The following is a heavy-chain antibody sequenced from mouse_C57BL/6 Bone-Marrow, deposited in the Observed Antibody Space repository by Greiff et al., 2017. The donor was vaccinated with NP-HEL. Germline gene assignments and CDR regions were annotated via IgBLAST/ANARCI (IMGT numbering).Heavy chain of an antibody. Sequence: VQLQQSGAELVRPGASVKLSCKASGYTFTSYGISWVKQRPGQGLEWIGEIYPRSGNTYYNEKFKGKATLTAAKSSSTAYMGLRSLTSEDSAVYFCAREGLRRVYWGQGTTLTVSS. CDR3: AREGLRRVY. D-gene: IGHD2-2*01. CDR2: IYPRSGNT. CDR1: GYTFTSYG. V-gene: IGHV1-81*01. J-gene: IGHJ2*01.